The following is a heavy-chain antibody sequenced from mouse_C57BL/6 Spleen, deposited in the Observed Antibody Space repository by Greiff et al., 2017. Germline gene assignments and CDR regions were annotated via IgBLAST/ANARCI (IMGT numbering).Heavy chain of an antibody. J-gene: IGHJ4*01. CDR1: GFTFSSYA. CDR2: ISDGGSYT. V-gene: IGHV5-4*01. Sequence: DVKLVESGGGLVKPGGSLKLSCAASGFTFSSYAMSWVRQTPEKRLEWVATISDGGSYTYYPDNVKGRFTISRDNAKKNLYLQMSHLKSEDTAMYYCARDRSGPYAMDYWGQGTSVTVSS. D-gene: IGHD3-1*01. CDR3: ARDRSGPYAMDY.